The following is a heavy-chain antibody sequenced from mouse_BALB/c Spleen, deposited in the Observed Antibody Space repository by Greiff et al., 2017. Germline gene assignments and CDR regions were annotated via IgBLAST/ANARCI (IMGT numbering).Heavy chain of an antibody. CDR3: ARDDGYYDAMDY. D-gene: IGHD2-3*01. CDR1: GFTFSSFG. V-gene: IGHV5-17*02. Sequence: DVKLVESGGGLVQPGGSRKLSCAASGFTFSSFGMHWVRQAPEKGLEWVAYISSGSSTIYYADTVKGRFTISRDNPKNTLFLQMTSLRSEDTAMYYCARDDGYYDAMDYWGQGTSVTVSS. J-gene: IGHJ4*01. CDR2: ISSGSSTI.